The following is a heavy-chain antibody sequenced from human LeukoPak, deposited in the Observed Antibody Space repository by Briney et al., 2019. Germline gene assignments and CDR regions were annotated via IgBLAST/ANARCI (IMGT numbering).Heavy chain of an antibody. D-gene: IGHD2-2*01. CDR2: INHSGST. CDR3: ASTERCSTTCPLDY. Sequence: AAETLSLTCAVYGGSFRGYYWSWVRQPPGKGLEWIGEINHSGSTNYNPSLKSRVTISLDTSMKKFSLKLNSVTAADTAVYYCASTERCSTTCPLDYWGQGTLVTVSS. V-gene: IGHV4-34*01. CDR1: GGSFRGYY. J-gene: IGHJ4*02.